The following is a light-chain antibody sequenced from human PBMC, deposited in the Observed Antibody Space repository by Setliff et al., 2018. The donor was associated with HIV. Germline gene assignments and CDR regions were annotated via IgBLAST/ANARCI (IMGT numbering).Light chain of an antibody. CDR1: SSDVGNYNL. CDR3: CSYAGSSTYV. V-gene: IGLV2-23*02. Sequence: QSALTQPASVSGSPGQSITISCTGTSSDVGNYNLVSWYQQHPGKAPKLMIYEVSKRPSGVSNRFSGSKSGNTASLTISGLQAEDEADYYCCSYAGSSTYVFGTGTKSPS. CDR2: EVS. J-gene: IGLJ1*01.